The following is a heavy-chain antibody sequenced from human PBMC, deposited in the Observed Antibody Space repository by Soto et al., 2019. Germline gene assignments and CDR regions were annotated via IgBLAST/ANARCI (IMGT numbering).Heavy chain of an antibody. V-gene: IGHV1-3*01. J-gene: IGHJ5*02. CDR2: INSGNGDT. Sequence: QVQLVQSGAEVKKSGASVKVSCEASGYIFTDYTIHWVRQAPGQRLELMGWINSGNGDTKYSHQFQGRVTFSRDTSASTLYMALSSQRSEDTAVYYCAREGLVRGVLRGIRFDTWAQGTLVNVSS. D-gene: IGHD3-10*01. CDR1: GYIFTDYT. CDR3: AREGLVRGVLRGIRFDT.